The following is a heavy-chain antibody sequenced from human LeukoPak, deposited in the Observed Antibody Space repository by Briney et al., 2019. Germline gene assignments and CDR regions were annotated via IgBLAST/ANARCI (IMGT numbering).Heavy chain of an antibody. CDR1: GGSLSSYY. D-gene: IGHD6-13*01. CDR3: ATEGSSWYREDYYYYMDV. Sequence: SETLSLTCTVSGGSLSSYYCSWIRQPPGKGLEWIGYIYYSGSTNYNPSLKSRVTISVDTSKNQFSLKLSSVTAADTAVYYCATEGSSWYREDYYYYMDVWGKGTTVTVSS. J-gene: IGHJ6*03. V-gene: IGHV4-59*01. CDR2: IYYSGST.